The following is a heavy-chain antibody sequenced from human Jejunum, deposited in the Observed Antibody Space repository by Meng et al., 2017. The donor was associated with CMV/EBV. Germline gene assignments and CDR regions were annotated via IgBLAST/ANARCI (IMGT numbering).Heavy chain of an antibody. J-gene: IGHJ4*02. Sequence: HSGASLSLSVAASGFTVSSHYMSWVRQAPGKGLEWVSVIDTDGKTYYADSVKGRFAISRDNSKNTLYLQMSSLRVEDTAVYSCADIGVGDQGFWGQGTLVTVSS. CDR1: GFTVSSHY. CDR3: ADIGVGDQGF. CDR2: IDTDGKT. V-gene: IGHV3-53*01. D-gene: IGHD3-3*01.